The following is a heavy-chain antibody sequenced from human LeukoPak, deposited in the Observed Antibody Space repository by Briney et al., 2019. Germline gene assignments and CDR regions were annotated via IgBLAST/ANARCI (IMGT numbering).Heavy chain of an antibody. J-gene: IGHJ6*04. CDR1: GFTFSSYS. CDR2: ISSSSSYI. V-gene: IGHV3-21*01. D-gene: IGHD2-2*01. Sequence: GGSLRLSCAASGFTFSSYSMNWVRQAPGKGLEWVSSISSSSSYIYYADSVKGRFTISRDNAKNSLYLQMNSLRAEDTAVYYCARVESGNQLLLSYYYYGMDVWGKGTTVTVSS. CDR3: ARVESGNQLLLSYYYYGMDV.